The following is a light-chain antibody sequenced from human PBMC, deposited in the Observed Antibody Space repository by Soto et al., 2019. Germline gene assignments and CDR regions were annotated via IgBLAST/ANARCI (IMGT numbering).Light chain of an antibody. V-gene: IGKV3-20*01. J-gene: IGKJ1*01. Sequence: IVLTHSQATLSLSPCERATLSFRASQSVSSNLAWYQQKPGQAPRLLIYGASNRATGIPDRFSGSGSGTDFTLTISRLEPEDFAVYYCQQYGSSGTFGQGTKVDI. CDR1: QSVSSN. CDR2: GAS. CDR3: QQYGSSGT.